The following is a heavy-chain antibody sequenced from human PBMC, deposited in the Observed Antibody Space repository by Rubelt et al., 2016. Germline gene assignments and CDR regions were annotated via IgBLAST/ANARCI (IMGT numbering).Heavy chain of an antibody. Sequence: GGGPEWVAVISHDGTSKAYADSVEGRFTVSRDSSKNTVYLQMNSLRLEDSAVYYCARDFGNYYYYGMDVWGQGTTVTVSS. J-gene: IGHJ6*02. D-gene: IGHD3-16*01. CDR2: ISHDGTSK. V-gene: IGHV3-30*17. CDR3: ARDFGNYYYYGMDV.